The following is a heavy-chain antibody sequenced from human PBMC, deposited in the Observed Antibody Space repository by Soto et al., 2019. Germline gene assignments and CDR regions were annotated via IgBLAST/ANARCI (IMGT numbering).Heavy chain of an antibody. Sequence: SETLSLTCTVSGGSISSGGYYWSWIRQHPGKGLEWIGYIYYSGSTYYNPSLKSRVTISVDTSKNQFSLKLSSVTAADTAVYYCARAGYSHGGNWFDPWGQGTLVTVSS. J-gene: IGHJ5*02. CDR3: ARAGYSHGGNWFDP. D-gene: IGHD5-18*01. CDR2: IYYSGST. CDR1: GGSISSGGYY. V-gene: IGHV4-31*03.